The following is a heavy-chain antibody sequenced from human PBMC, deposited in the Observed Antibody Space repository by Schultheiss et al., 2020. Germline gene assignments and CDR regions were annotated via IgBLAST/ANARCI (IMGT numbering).Heavy chain of an antibody. J-gene: IGHJ6*02. CDR1: GFTFSSYS. V-gene: IGHV3-48*01. CDR2: ISSSSSTI. Sequence: GGSLRLSCAASGFTFSSYSMNWVRQAPGKGLEWVSYISSSSSTIYYADSVKGRFTISRDNAKNSLYLQMNSLRAEDTAVYYCARDGRPYYDFWSGSNYYYGMDVWGQGTTVTGSS. CDR3: ARDGRPYYDFWSGSNYYYGMDV. D-gene: IGHD3-3*01.